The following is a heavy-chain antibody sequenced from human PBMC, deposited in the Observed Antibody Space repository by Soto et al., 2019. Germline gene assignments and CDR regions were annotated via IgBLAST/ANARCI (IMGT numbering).Heavy chain of an antibody. D-gene: IGHD3-10*01. Sequence: GGSLRLSCAASGFTFSTYNMNWVRQAPGKGLEWVSSISTDSNYIYYADSLKGRFTISRDNAKNSLYLQMNSLRAEDTAVYYCTTVRGDEAAFDIWGQGTMVTVSS. CDR2: ISTDSNYI. CDR1: GFTFSTYN. J-gene: IGHJ3*02. CDR3: TTVRGDEAAFDI. V-gene: IGHV3-21*01.